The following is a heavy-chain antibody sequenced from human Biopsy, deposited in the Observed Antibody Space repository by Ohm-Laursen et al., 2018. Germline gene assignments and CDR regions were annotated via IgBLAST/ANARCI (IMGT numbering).Heavy chain of an antibody. CDR3: AGDYDTSGYYYVS. Sequence: TLSLTCTVSGGSISNNNYYWGWIRQPPGKGLEWIGSIFYRGSTHYKPSLKSRVNISVDPSKNQFSLKLNSVTAADTAVYYCAGDYDTSGYYYVSWGQGTLVTVSS. V-gene: IGHV4-39*01. D-gene: IGHD3-22*01. CDR1: GGSISNNNYY. J-gene: IGHJ5*02. CDR2: IFYRGST.